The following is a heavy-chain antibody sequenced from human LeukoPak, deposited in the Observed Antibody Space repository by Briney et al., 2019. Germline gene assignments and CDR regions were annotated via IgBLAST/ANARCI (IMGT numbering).Heavy chain of an antibody. V-gene: IGHV3-23*01. J-gene: IGHJ4*02. D-gene: IGHD2-21*02. CDR3: VREDTPATANY. Sequence: PGGSLRLSCAASGFNFANHAMSWVRQTPGKGMEWVSAISGGGDITYYADSVKGRFTIPRDTSKDTLFLQMHSRRPGDTAVYYCVREDTPATANYGAQETLVTISS. CDR2: ISGGGDIT. CDR1: GFNFANHA.